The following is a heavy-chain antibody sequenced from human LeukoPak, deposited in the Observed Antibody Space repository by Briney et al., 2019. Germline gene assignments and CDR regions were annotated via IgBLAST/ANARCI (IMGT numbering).Heavy chain of an antibody. CDR2: INAGNGNT. J-gene: IGHJ6*03. CDR1: GYTFTSYA. D-gene: IGHD2-15*01. V-gene: IGHV1-3*01. Sequence: GASVKVSCKASGYTFTSYAMHWVRQAPGQRLEWMGWINAGNGNTKYSQEFQGRVTITRDTSASTAYMELSRLRSDDTAVYYCARVAGSGPALGAYYYMDVWGKGTAVTVSS. CDR3: ARVAGSGPALGAYYYMDV.